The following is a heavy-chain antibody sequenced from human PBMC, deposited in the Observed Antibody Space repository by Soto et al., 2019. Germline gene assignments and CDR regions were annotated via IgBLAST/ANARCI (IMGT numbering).Heavy chain of an antibody. Sequence: GGSLRLSCAASGFTFSSYAMSWVRQAPGKGLEWVSAISGSGGSTYYADSVKGRFTISRDNSKNKLYLQMNSLRAEDTAVYYCAPPPWGCSSTSCHNREYFQHWGQGTLVTVSS. V-gene: IGHV3-23*01. CDR1: GFTFSSYA. CDR3: APPPWGCSSTSCHNREYFQH. J-gene: IGHJ1*01. CDR2: ISGSGGST. D-gene: IGHD2-2*01.